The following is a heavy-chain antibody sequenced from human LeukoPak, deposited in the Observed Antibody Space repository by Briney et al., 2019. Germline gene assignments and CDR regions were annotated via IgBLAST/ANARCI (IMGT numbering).Heavy chain of an antibody. CDR1: GGSISSSNW. Sequence: SETLSLTCAVSGGSISSSNWWSWVRAPPGKGLEWIGEIYHSGSTNYNPSLKSRVTISVDKSKNQFSLKLSSVTAADTAVYYCARGHTQWLKYYYYGMDVWGQGTTVTVCS. CDR3: ARGHTQWLKYYYYGMDV. CDR2: IYHSGST. J-gene: IGHJ6*02. D-gene: IGHD6-19*01. V-gene: IGHV4-4*02.